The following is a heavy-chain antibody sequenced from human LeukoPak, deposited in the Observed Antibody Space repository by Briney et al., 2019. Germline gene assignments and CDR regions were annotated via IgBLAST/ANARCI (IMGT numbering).Heavy chain of an antibody. V-gene: IGHV3-48*04. CDR2: ISSSSSTI. Sequence: GGSLRLSCAASGFTFSSYSMNWVRQAPGKGLEWVSYISSSSSTIYYADSVKGRFTISRDNAKNSLYLQMSSLRADDTAVYYCARERDAYSPRAFDCWGQGTLVTVSS. CDR1: GFTFSSYS. CDR3: ARERDAYSPRAFDC. J-gene: IGHJ4*02. D-gene: IGHD5-24*01.